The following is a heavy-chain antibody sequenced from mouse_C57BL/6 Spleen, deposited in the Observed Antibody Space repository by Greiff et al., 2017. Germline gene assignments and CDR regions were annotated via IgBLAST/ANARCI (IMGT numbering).Heavy chain of an antibody. J-gene: IGHJ3*01. CDR3: ARSRSQATWFAY. V-gene: IGHV1-53*01. CDR2: ISHSSGGN. Sequence: QVQLQQPGTELVKPGASVKLSCKASGFTFTSYGMHWVKQRPGQGLEWIGYISHSSGGNNYNETLKSKVTLAVDKASSTVYMQLSSLTSEDTAVYYCARSRSQATWFAYWGQGTLVTVSA. CDR1: GFTFTSYG. D-gene: IGHD3-2*02.